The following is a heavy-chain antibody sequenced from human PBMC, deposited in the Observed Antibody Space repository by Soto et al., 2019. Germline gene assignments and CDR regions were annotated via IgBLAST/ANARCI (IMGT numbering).Heavy chain of an antibody. CDR1: GFTFSSYG. V-gene: IGHV3-33*01. CDR3: ARGIAVAGTWGSLYYYYGMDV. J-gene: IGHJ6*02. CDR2: IWYDGSTK. Sequence: QVQLVESGGGVVQPGRSLRLSCAASGFTFSSYGMHWVRQAPGKGLEWVAGIWYDGSTKYYADSVKGRFTISRDNSKNTLYLQMNRLRAEDTAVYYCARGIAVAGTWGSLYYYYGMDVWGQGTTVTVSS. D-gene: IGHD6-19*01.